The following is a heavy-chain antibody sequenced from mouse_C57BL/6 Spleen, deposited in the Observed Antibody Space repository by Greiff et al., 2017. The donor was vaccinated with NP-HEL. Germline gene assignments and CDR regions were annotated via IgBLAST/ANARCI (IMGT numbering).Heavy chain of an antibody. CDR1: GFTFSDYY. V-gene: IGHV5-12*01. CDR3: ARGSTMAPWFAY. J-gene: IGHJ3*01. D-gene: IGHD2-1*01. CDR2: ISNGGGST. Sequence: VQLKESGGGLVQPGGSLKLSCAASGFTFSDYYMYWVRQTPEKRLEWVAYISNGGGSTYYPDTVKGRFTISRDNAKNTLYLQMSRLKSEDTAMYYCARGSTMAPWFAYWGQGTLVTVSA.